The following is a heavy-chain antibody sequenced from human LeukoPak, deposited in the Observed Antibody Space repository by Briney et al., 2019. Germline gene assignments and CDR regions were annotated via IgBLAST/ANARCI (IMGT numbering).Heavy chain of an antibody. CDR3: ARKGNYDYAPYYFDY. Sequence: SETLSLTCTVSGGSISSYYWSWIRQPPGKGLEWIGYIYYSGSTNYNPSLKSRVTISVDTSKNQFSLKLSSVTAADTAVYYCARKGNYDYAPYYFDYWGQGTLVTVSS. CDR1: GGSISSYY. J-gene: IGHJ4*02. V-gene: IGHV4-59*01. D-gene: IGHD3-16*01. CDR2: IYYSGST.